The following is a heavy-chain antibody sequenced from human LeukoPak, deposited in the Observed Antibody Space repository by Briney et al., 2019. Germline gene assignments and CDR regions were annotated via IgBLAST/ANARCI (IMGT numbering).Heavy chain of an antibody. D-gene: IGHD3-10*01. Sequence: GGSLRLSCAASGFTFSTYSMNWVRQAPGKGLEWVSSMSTSSSSTFYADSVKGRFTISRDNAQNSLFLQMNSLRVEDTAVYYCARGSGSGSYSWYSQYWGQGALVIVSS. V-gene: IGHV3-21*01. CDR2: MSTSSSST. CDR3: ARGSGSGSYSWYSQY. CDR1: GFTFSTYS. J-gene: IGHJ1*01.